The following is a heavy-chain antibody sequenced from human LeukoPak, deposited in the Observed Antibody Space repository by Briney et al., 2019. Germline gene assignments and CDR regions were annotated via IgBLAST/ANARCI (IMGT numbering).Heavy chain of an antibody. D-gene: IGHD3-22*01. V-gene: IGHV1-2*04. Sequence: GASVKVSCKASGYTFTGYYMHWVRQAPGQGLEWMGWINPNSGGTNYAQRFQGWVTMTRDTSISTAYMELSRLSSDDTAVYYCARALGDYYDSSGYYYDAFDIWGQGTMVTVSS. CDR2: INPNSGGT. CDR1: GYTFTGYY. CDR3: ARALGDYYDSSGYYYDAFDI. J-gene: IGHJ3*02.